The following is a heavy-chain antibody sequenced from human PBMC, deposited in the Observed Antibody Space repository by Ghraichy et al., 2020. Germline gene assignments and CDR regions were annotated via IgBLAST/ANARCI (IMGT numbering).Heavy chain of an antibody. CDR2: VSAYNGIT. Sequence: ASVKVSCKASGYTFAHYGFGWVWQAAGQGLEWMGWVSAYNGITHYAQKLQGRVAMTTDTSTSTAYMELRSLTSDDTALYYCARDGYFDYWGQGTLVTVSS. V-gene: IGHV1-18*04. CDR1: GYTFAHYG. CDR3: ARDGYFDY. J-gene: IGHJ4*02.